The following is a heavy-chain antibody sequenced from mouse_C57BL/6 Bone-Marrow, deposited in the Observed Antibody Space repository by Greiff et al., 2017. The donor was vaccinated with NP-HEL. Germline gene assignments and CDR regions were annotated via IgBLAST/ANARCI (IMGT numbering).Heavy chain of an antibody. Sequence: EVNLVESGGGLVKPGGSLKLSCAASGFTFSSYTMSWVRQTPEKRLEWVATISGGGGNTYYPDSVKGRFTISRDNAKNTLYLQMSSLRSEDTALYYCASPYTGGYAMDYWGQGTSVTVSS. J-gene: IGHJ4*01. V-gene: IGHV5-9*01. D-gene: IGHD2-10*01. CDR1: GFTFSSYT. CDR3: ASPYTGGYAMDY. CDR2: ISGGGGNT.